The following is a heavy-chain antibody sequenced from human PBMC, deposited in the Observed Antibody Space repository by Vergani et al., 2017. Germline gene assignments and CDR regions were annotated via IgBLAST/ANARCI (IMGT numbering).Heavy chain of an antibody. D-gene: IGHD3-3*01. J-gene: IGHJ4*02. CDR3: ARITIFGVVEPYYFDY. CDR2: IYYSGST. V-gene: IGHV4-59*06. Sequence: QVQLQESGPGLVKPSETLSLTCTVSGGSISSYYWSWIRQHPGKGLEWIGYIYYSGSTYYNPSLKSRVTISVDTSKNQFSLKLSSVTAADTAVYYCARITIFGVVEPYYFDYWGQGTLVTVSS. CDR1: GGSISSYY.